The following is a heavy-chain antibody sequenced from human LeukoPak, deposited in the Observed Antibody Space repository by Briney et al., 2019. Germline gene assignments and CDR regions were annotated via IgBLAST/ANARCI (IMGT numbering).Heavy chain of an antibody. CDR3: ARDTPSGWYRGTFVY. V-gene: IGHV3-30*02. D-gene: IGHD6-19*01. Sequence: GSLRLSCAASGFTFSSYVMHWVRQAPGKGLEWVAFIRYDGSHKYYADSVKGRFTISRDNSKNALYLQMNSLRAEDTAVYYCARDTPSGWYRGTFVYWGQGTLVTVSS. CDR2: IRYDGSHK. CDR1: GFTFSSYV. J-gene: IGHJ4*02.